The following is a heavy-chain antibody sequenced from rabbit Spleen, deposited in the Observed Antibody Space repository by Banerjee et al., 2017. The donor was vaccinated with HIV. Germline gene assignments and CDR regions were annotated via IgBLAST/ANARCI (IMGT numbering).Heavy chain of an antibody. CDR1: GFSFSSSDY. CDR2: IYTGDDNT. CDR3: ARERKNTLTMALDL. J-gene: IGHJ6*01. V-gene: IGHV1S40*01. Sequence: QSLEESGGDLVKPGASLTLTCTASGFSFSSSDYMCWVRQAPGKGLEWIACIYTGDDNTAYASWAKGRFTISKTSSTTVTLQMTSLTAADTATYFCARERKNTLTMALDLWGPGTLVTVS. D-gene: IGHD2-1*01.